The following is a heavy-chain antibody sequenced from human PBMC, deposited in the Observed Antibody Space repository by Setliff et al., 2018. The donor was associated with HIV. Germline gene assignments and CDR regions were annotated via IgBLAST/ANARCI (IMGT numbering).Heavy chain of an antibody. D-gene: IGHD3-16*01. J-gene: IGHJ5*02. V-gene: IGHV4-39*01. CDR2: FSHRGDL. Sequence: PSETLSLTCNVSGDSITRSRYWWGWIRQSPGKGLQWFADFSHRGDLAYRESLKRRLTISRDTSKNQISLRLTSVTAADTAVYYCVRRGPHGPDLGYKAEGIDPWGQGVLVTVAS. CDR3: VRRGPHGPDLGYKAEGIDP. CDR1: GDSITRSRYW.